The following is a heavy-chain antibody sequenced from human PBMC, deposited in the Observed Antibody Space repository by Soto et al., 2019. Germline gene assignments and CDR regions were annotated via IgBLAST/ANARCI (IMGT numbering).Heavy chain of an antibody. D-gene: IGHD3-10*01. Sequence: SETLSLTCTVSGGSISSSSYYWGWIRQPPGKGLEWIGSIYYSGSTYYNPSLKSRVTISVDTSKNQFSLKLSSVTAADTAVYYCARHMWFGEFLPGGWFDPWGQGTLVTVSS. V-gene: IGHV4-39*01. CDR2: IYYSGST. CDR3: ARHMWFGEFLPGGWFDP. J-gene: IGHJ5*02. CDR1: GGSISSSSYY.